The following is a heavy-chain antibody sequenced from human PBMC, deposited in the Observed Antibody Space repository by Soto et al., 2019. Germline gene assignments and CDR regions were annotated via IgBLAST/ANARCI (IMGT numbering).Heavy chain of an antibody. CDR2: IWYDGSNK. J-gene: IGHJ4*02. CDR3: ARDQAIAVAGTDY. CDR1: GFTFSSYG. D-gene: IGHD6-19*01. Sequence: SGGSLRLSCAASGFTFSSYGMHWVRQAPGKGLEWVAVIWYDGSNKYYADSVKGRFTISRDNSKNTLYLQMSSLRAEDTAVYYCARDQAIAVAGTDYWGQGTLVTVSS. V-gene: IGHV3-33*01.